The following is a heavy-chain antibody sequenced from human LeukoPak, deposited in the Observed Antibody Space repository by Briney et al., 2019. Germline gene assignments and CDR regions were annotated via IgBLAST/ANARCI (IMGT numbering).Heavy chain of an antibody. Sequence: GGSLRLSCAASRFTFSTYSMNWVPQAPGTGLEWVSSISSSSSHIYYADSVKGRFTISRDNAKNSLYLQMNSLRAEDTAVYYCAREVTTGHYYFDYWGQGTLVTVSS. CDR3: AREVTTGHYYFDY. V-gene: IGHV3-21*01. CDR2: ISSSSSHI. D-gene: IGHD1-14*01. CDR1: RFTFSTYS. J-gene: IGHJ4*02.